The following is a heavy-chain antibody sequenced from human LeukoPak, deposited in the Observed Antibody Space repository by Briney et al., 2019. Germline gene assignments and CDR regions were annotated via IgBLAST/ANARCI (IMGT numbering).Heavy chain of an antibody. Sequence: GGSLRLSCAASGFTVSSYGMTWVRQAPGKGLEWVSAFSATDGSAQYAESVKGHFTISRDNSKNSLYLQMNSLRNEDTAVYYCAKARIAAAGTGAFDVWGQGTMVTVSS. D-gene: IGHD6-13*01. V-gene: IGHV3-23*01. CDR3: AKARIAAAGTGAFDV. CDR1: GFTVSSYG. J-gene: IGHJ3*01. CDR2: FSATDGSA.